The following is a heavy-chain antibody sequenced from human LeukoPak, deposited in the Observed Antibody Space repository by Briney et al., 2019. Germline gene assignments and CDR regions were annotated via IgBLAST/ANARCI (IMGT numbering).Heavy chain of an antibody. J-gene: IGHJ5*02. CDR3: AREFEGRYYYP. V-gene: IGHV4-59*01. Sequence: PSETLSLTCTVSGGSISSYYWSWIRRPPGKGLEWIGYIYYSGSTNYNPSLKSRVTISVDTSKNQFSLKLSSVTAADTAVYYCAREFEGRYYYPWGQGTLVTVSS. CDR1: GGSISSYY. D-gene: IGHD3-10*01. CDR2: IYYSGST.